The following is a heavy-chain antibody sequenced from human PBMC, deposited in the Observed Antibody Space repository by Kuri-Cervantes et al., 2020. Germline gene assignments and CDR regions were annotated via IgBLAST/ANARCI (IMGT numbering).Heavy chain of an antibody. CDR1: GGSISSYY. J-gene: IGHJ5*02. CDR2: IYYSGST. Sequence: GSLRLSCTVSGGSISSYYWSWIRQPPGKGLEWIGYIYYSGSTNYNPSLKSRVTISVDTSKNQFSLKLSSVTAADTAVYYCATSLAAADVSWFDPWGQGTLVTVSS. V-gene: IGHV4-59*01. D-gene: IGHD6-13*01. CDR3: ATSLAAADVSWFDP.